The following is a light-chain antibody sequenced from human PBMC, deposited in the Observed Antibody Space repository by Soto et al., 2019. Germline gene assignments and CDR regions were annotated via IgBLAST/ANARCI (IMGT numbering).Light chain of an antibody. Sequence: QSVLTQPASVSGSPGQSITISCTGTSSDVGTYKPVSWYQQHTGKAPKVIIYDDNKRPSGVSNRFSGSKSGNTASLTISGLQAEDEADYYCCSFAGSSTSFGGGTKVTVL. J-gene: IGLJ3*02. CDR2: DDN. CDR1: SSDVGTYKP. V-gene: IGLV2-23*01. CDR3: CSFAGSSTS.